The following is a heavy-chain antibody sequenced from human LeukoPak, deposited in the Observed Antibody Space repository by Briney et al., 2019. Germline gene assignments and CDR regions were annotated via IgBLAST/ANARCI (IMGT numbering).Heavy chain of an antibody. CDR3: AGEAGTSWNHYYYYYGMDV. CDR1: GFTFSSYA. V-gene: IGHV3-30*04. J-gene: IGHJ6*02. Sequence: GGSLRLSCAASGFTFSSYAMHWVRQAPGKGLEWVAVISYDGSNKYYADSVKGRFTISRDNSKNTLYLQMNSLRAEDTAVYYCAGEAGTSWNHYYYYYGMDVWGQGTTVTVSS. D-gene: IGHD2-2*01. CDR2: ISYDGSNK.